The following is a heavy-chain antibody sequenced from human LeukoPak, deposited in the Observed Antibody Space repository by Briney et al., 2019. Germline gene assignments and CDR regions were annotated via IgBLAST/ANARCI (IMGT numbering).Heavy chain of an antibody. CDR3: ARDLVRGGPYSSSWLYYYYGMDV. Sequence: PGGSLRLSCAASGFTFSDYYMSWIRQAPGKGLEWVSYISSSGSTIYYADSVKGRFTISRDNSKNTLYLQMNSLRAEDTAVYYCARDLVRGGPYSSSWLYYYYGMDVWGQGTTVTVSS. CDR2: ISSSGSTI. D-gene: IGHD6-13*01. J-gene: IGHJ6*02. V-gene: IGHV3-11*04. CDR1: GFTFSDYY.